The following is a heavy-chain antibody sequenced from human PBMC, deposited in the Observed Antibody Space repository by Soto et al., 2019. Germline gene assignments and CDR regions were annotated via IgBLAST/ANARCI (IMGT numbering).Heavy chain of an antibody. CDR2: IYSGGST. Sequence: EVQLVESGGGLIQPGGSLRLSCAASGFTVSSNYMSWVRQAPGKGLEWVSVIYSGGSTYYADSVKGRFTISRDNSKNTLYLQMNSLRAEDTAVYYCARDISRYSSSTSGPEDYWGQGTLVTVSS. CDR3: ARDISRYSSSTSGPEDY. D-gene: IGHD6-6*01. CDR1: GFTVSSNY. J-gene: IGHJ4*02. V-gene: IGHV3-53*01.